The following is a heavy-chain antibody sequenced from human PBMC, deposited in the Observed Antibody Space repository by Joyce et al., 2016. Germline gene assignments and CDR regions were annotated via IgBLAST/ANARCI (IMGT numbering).Heavy chain of an antibody. V-gene: IGHV3-48*01. D-gene: IGHD2-15*01. CDR3: ARVGCTGGSCYEYWYFDL. J-gene: IGHJ2*01. Sequence: AASGFTFSSYSMNGVRQAPGKGLEWVSYISSSSSTIYYAYAGKGRVTSARDNAKNSLYLQMNSLRAEDTAVYYGARVGCTGGSCYEYWYFDLWGRGTLVTVSS. CDR1: GFTFSSYS. CDR2: ISSSSSTI.